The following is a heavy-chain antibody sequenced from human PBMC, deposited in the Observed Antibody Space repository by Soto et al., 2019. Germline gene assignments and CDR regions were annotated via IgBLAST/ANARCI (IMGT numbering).Heavy chain of an antibody. CDR2: ISGSGGST. CDR3: AKDGYYGSGSYYRAYYFDY. Sequence: GGSLRLSCAASGFTFSSYAMSWVRQAPGKGLEWVSAISGSGGSTYYADSVKGRFTISRDNSKNTLYLQMNSLRAEDTAVYYCAKDGYYGSGSYYRAYYFDYWGQGTLVTV. J-gene: IGHJ4*02. D-gene: IGHD3-10*01. V-gene: IGHV3-23*01. CDR1: GFTFSSYA.